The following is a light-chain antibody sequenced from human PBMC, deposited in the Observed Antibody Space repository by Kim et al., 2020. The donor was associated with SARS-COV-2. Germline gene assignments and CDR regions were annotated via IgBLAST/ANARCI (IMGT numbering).Light chain of an antibody. Sequence: QSALTQPPSVSGSPGQSVTISRTGTISDVGHYDHFSWYQQSPGTAPKLIIYEVTNRPSGVPDRFSGSRSDNTASLTISGLRPEDEADYYCSSYTTTYTYVFGTGTKVTVL. J-gene: IGLJ1*01. CDR2: EVT. CDR1: ISDVGHYDH. CDR3: SSYTTTYTYV. V-gene: IGLV2-18*02.